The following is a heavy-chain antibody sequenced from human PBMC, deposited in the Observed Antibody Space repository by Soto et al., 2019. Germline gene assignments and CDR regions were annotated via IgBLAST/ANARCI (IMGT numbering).Heavy chain of an antibody. Sequence: EVRLVESGGALVQRGGSLTLSCAASGFRFSIYSMNWVRQAPGKGLEWSAYITSDTKTIKYAESVKGRFTISRDNAKNSVYLQMNNLSDEATAVYYCARSVEGQFDYWGQGTVVTVSS. CDR3: ARSVEGQFDY. D-gene: IGHD6-19*01. CDR2: ITSDTKTI. J-gene: IGHJ4*02. V-gene: IGHV3-48*02. CDR1: GFRFSIYS.